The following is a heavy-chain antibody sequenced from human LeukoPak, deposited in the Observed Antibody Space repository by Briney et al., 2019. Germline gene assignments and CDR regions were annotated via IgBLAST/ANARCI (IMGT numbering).Heavy chain of an antibody. J-gene: IGHJ4*02. CDR2: INHSGST. V-gene: IGHV4-34*01. Sequence: SETLSLTCAVYGGSFSGYYWSWIRQPPGKGLEWIGEINHSGSTNYNPSLKSRVTISVDTSKNQFSLKLSSVTAADTAVYYCARDLAPYYYDSSGFAPNYWGQGTLVTVSS. CDR1: GGSFSGYY. D-gene: IGHD3-22*01. CDR3: ARDLAPYYYDSSGFAPNY.